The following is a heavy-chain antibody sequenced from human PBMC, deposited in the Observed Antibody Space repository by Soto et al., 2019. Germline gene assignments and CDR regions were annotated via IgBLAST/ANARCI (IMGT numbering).Heavy chain of an antibody. J-gene: IGHJ6*02. CDR3: ARDQSPSSGWPGMDV. CDR2: INPNSGGT. V-gene: IGHV1-2*02. Sequence: ASVKVSCKASGYTFTDCYMHWVRQAPGQGLEWMGWINPNSGGTNYAQKFQGRVTMTRDTSISTAYMELNRLRSDDTAVYYCARDQSPSSGWPGMDVWGQGTTVTAP. CDR1: GYTFTDCY. D-gene: IGHD6-19*01.